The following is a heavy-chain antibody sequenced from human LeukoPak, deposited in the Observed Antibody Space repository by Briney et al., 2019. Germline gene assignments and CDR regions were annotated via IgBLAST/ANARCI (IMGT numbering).Heavy chain of an antibody. CDR2: IIPIFGTA. D-gene: IGHD3-22*01. V-gene: IGHV1-69*06. J-gene: IGHJ4*01. CDR1: GGTFSSYA. Sequence: SVKVSCKASGGTFSSYAINWVRQAPGQGLKWMGGIIPIFGTANYAQKFQGRVTITADKSTSTAYMELSSLRYEDTAVYYCARAHDSSGFQAYWGHGTPVTVSS. CDR3: ARAHDSSGFQAY.